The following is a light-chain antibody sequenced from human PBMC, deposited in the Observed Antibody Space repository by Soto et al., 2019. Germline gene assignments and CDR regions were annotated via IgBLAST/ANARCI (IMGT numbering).Light chain of an antibody. CDR3: QQYNSYQWT. CDR1: QSISTW. J-gene: IGKJ1*01. Sequence: DIQMTQSPSTLSASVGDRGSSSCLATQSISTWLACYQQKPGKAPKVPIYKASKLESGVPSRFSGSGSGTEFTLTIRPLQPDDVATYYCQQYNSYQWTFGQGTNVDI. CDR2: KAS. V-gene: IGKV1-5*01.